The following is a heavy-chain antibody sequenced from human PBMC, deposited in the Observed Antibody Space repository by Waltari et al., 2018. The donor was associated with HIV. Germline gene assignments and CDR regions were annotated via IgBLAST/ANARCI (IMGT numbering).Heavy chain of an antibody. J-gene: IGHJ4*02. D-gene: IGHD3-10*01. Sequence: QVQLQQWGAGLLKPSETLSLTCAVYGGSFSGYYWSWIRQPPGKGLEWIGEINHSGSTNYNPSLKSRVTISVDTSKNQFSLKLSSVTAADTAVYYCARGYGRFGELLYNYFDYWGQGTLVTVSS. CDR3: ARGYGRFGELLYNYFDY. CDR1: GGSFSGYY. V-gene: IGHV4-34*01. CDR2: INHSGST.